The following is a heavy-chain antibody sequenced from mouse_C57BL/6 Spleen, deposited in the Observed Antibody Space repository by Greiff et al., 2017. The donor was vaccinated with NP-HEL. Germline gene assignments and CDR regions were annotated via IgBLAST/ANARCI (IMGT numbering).Heavy chain of an antibody. Sequence: EVQGVESGGGLVKPGGSLKLSCAASGFTFSDYGMHWVRQAPEKGLEWVAYISSGSSTIYYADTVKGRFTISRDNSKNTLFLQMTSLRSEDTAMYYCARDYYDYDYWYFDVWGTGTTVTVSS. J-gene: IGHJ1*03. CDR3: ARDYYDYDYWYFDV. D-gene: IGHD2-4*01. CDR2: ISSGSSTI. CDR1: GFTFSDYG. V-gene: IGHV5-17*01.